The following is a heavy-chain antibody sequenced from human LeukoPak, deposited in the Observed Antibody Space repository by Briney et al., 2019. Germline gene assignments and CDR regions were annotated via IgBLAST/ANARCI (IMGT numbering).Heavy chain of an antibody. CDR1: GGSTSSTTYY. CDR2: IYYSGST. Sequence: PSETLSLTCTVSGGSTSSTTYYWGWIRQPPGKDLEWIGSIYYSGSTYYNPSLKSRVTISIDTSKNQFSLKLRSVTAADTAVYYCVGDSTSWTSWFDPWGQGALVTVSS. V-gene: IGHV4-39*07. D-gene: IGHD2-2*01. CDR3: VGDSTSWTSWFDP. J-gene: IGHJ5*02.